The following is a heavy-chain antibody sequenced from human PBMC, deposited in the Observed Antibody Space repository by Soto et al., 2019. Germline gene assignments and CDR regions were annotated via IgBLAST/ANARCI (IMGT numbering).Heavy chain of an antibody. V-gene: IGHV1-46*01. CDR3: ASCPIYGGDSYFAY. CDR1: GYTFTHYY. J-gene: IGHJ4*01. CDR2: INPDTGTT. D-gene: IGHD2-21*01. Sequence: QVQLVQSGAEVRKPGASVKLYSQASGYTFTHYYIHWVRQAPGQGLEWLGIINPDTGTTSYAQTFQGRVTLTTDMSASTVYLELSGLAAEDTAVYYCASCPIYGGDSYFAYWGHGTLVTVSS.